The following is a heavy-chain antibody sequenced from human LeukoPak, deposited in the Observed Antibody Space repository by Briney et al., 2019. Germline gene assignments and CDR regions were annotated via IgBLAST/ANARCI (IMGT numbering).Heavy chain of an antibody. CDR2: TFYRSKWYN. J-gene: IGHJ4*02. D-gene: IGHD1-1*01. Sequence: SQTLSLTCAISGDSASRHDLTWDWVRQSPSRGLEWLGRTFYRSKWYNDYAVSVKSRIAVSPDTSKNQFSLHLNSVTPEDTAVCYCVRSYDWVFDYWGQGTRVTVSS. V-gene: IGHV6-1*01. CDR3: VRSYDWVFDY. CDR1: GDSASRHDLT.